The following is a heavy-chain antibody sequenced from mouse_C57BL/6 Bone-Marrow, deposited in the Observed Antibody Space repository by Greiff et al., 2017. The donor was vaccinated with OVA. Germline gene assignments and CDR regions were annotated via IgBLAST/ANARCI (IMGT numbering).Heavy chain of an antibody. CDR1: GYTFTSYW. Sequence: QVQLQQPGTELVKPGASVKLSCKASGYTFTSYWMHWVKQRPGQGLEWIGNINPSNGGTNYNEKFKSKATLTVDKSSSTAYMQLSSLTSDDSAVYYCARWHLLVGGYWYFDVWGTGTTVTVSS. CDR2: INPSNGGT. D-gene: IGHD1-1*01. V-gene: IGHV1-53*01. J-gene: IGHJ1*03. CDR3: ARWHLLVGGYWYFDV.